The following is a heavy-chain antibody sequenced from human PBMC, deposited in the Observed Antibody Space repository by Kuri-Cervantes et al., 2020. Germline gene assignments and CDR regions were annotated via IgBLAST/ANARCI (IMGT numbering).Heavy chain of an antibody. D-gene: IGHD1-26*01. V-gene: IGHV3-11*01. CDR2: ISSSGSTI. CDR1: GFTFSDYY. CDR3: ANPLDPSGSYYGSWDYYYYGMDV. J-gene: IGHJ6*02. Sequence: GESLKISCAASGFTFSDYYMSWIRQAPGKGLEWVSYISSSGSTIYYADSVKGRFTISRDNSKNTLYLQMNSLRAEDTAVYYCANPLDPSGSYYGSWDYYYYGMDVWGQGTTVTVSS.